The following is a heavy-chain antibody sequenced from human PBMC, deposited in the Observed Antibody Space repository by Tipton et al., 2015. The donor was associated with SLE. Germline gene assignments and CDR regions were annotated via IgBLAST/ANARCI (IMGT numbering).Heavy chain of an antibody. Sequence: TLSLTCAVYGGTFTGYQWSWFHQTPGKGLECIAEINQVGSTNYSPSLTSRVTVSLDRSKMHFSLQLSSVTAADTAVYYCARGVSGYYYHNYMDVWGKGTTVTISS. V-gene: IGHV4-34*01. CDR2: INQVGST. CDR1: GGTFTGYQ. J-gene: IGHJ6*03. CDR3: ARGVSGYYYHNYMDV.